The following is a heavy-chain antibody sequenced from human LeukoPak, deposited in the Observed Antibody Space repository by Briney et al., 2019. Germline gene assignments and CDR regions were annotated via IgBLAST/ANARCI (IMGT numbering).Heavy chain of an antibody. V-gene: IGHV3-30*02. CDR1: GFTFSSYG. CDR2: IRYDGSNK. J-gene: IGHJ4*02. D-gene: IGHD3-10*01. Sequence: GGSLRLSCAASGFTFSSYGMHWVRQAPGKGLEWVAFIRYDGSNKYYADSVKGRFTISRDNSKNTLYLQMNSLRAEDTAVYYCAKLEGFGEYNAISIDYWGQGTLVTVSS. CDR3: AKLEGFGEYNAISIDY.